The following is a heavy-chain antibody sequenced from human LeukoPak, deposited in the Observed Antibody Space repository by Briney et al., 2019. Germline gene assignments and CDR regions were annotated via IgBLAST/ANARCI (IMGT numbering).Heavy chain of an antibody. Sequence: PGGSLRLSCTTSGFTFSSSAMSWVRQAPGKGLEWVSFISSSSSYLYYADSVKGRSTISRDNAKNTLYLQMNSLRAEDTAVYYCARSRQWGEKSFDYWGQGTLVTVSS. CDR1: GFTFSSSA. CDR2: ISSSSSYL. CDR3: ARSRQWGEKSFDY. D-gene: IGHD6-19*01. V-gene: IGHV3-21*01. J-gene: IGHJ4*02.